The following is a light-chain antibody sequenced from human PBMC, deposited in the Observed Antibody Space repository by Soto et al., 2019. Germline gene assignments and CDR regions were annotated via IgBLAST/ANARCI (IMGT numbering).Light chain of an antibody. CDR1: SSDVGGYNY. CDR2: DVT. CDR3: CSYGDSSSYV. J-gene: IGLJ1*01. Sequence: QSALTQPRSVSGSPGQSVTISCTGTSSDVGGYNYVSWYQQHPGKAPKLVIYDVTKRPSGVPDRFSGSKSGSTAALTISGLQADDEADYYCCSYGDSSSYVFGTGTKLTVL. V-gene: IGLV2-11*01.